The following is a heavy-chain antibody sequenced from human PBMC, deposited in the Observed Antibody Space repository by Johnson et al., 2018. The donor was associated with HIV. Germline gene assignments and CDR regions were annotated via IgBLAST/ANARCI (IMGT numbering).Heavy chain of an antibody. V-gene: IGHV3-13*01. CDR2: IATTGDT. CDR1: GFTFSNYD. Sequence: VQLVESRGGLVQPGGSLRLSCAASGFTFSNYDMHWVRQPTGKRLEWVSGIATTGDTYYAGSVKGRFTISRENAKNSLYLQLNSLRAGDTALYYCARGSYDGDAFDIWGQGTMVTVSS. J-gene: IGHJ3*02. D-gene: IGHD1-26*01. CDR3: ARGSYDGDAFDI.